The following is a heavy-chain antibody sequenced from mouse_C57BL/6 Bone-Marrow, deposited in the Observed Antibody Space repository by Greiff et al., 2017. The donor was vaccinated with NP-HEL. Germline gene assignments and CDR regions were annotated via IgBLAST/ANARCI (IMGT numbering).Heavy chain of an antibody. V-gene: IGHV1-81*01. CDR3: ARYLITTVVASDY. Sequence: QVQLQQSGAELARPGASVKLSCKASGYTFTSYGISWVKQRTGQGLEWIGEIYPRSGNTYYNEKFKGKATLTADKSSSTAYMELRSLTSEDSAVYFCARYLITTVVASDYWGQGTTLRVSS. CDR1: GYTFTSYG. CDR2: IYPRSGNT. D-gene: IGHD1-1*01. J-gene: IGHJ2*01.